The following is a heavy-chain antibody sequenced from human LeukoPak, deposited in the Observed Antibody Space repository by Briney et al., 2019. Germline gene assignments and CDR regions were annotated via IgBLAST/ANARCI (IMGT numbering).Heavy chain of an antibody. D-gene: IGHD3-10*01. Sequence: GGSLRLSCAASGFTFSSYGMHWVRQAPGKGLEWVAVISYDGSNKYYADSVKGRYTISRDNSKNTLYLQMNSLRAEDTAVYYCARVLGDHSVYYYYYGMDVWGQGTTVTVSS. V-gene: IGHV3-30*03. J-gene: IGHJ6*02. CDR3: ARVLGDHSVYYYYYGMDV. CDR2: ISYDGSNK. CDR1: GFTFSSYG.